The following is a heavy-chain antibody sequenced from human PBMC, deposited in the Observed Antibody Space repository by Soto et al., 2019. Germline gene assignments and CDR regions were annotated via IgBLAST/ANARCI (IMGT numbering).Heavy chain of an antibody. V-gene: IGHV4-4*07. Sequence: PSETLSLTCTVYAGSLNCYCRSWVRQRAGKGLDCIGLFYHSGNTSYNLSLESRVTMSVDTFRSQFSLKLGSVSAADTAVYFFVMVRSSHRAIDFWCQGTMRTVS. J-gene: IGHJ6*02. CDR3: VMVRSSHRAIDF. D-gene: IGHD6-13*01. CDR2: FYHSGNT. CDR1: AGSLNCYC.